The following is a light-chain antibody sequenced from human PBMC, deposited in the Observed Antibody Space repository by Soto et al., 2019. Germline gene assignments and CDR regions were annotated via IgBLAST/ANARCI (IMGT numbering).Light chain of an antibody. CDR2: GDT. V-gene: IGLV1-40*01. J-gene: IGLJ2*01. CDR1: SSNIGAGYD. Sequence: QAVVTQPPSVSGAPGQRVTISCTGRSSNIGAGYDVHWYQQLPGTAPKLLIYGDTNRPSGVPDRFSGSKSGTSASLAITGLQAEDEADYYCQSYDNSQSSSVFGGGTQLTVL. CDR3: QSYDNSQSSSV.